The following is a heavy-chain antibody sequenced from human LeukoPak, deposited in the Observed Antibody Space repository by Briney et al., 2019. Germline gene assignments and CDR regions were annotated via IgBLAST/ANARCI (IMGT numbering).Heavy chain of an antibody. V-gene: IGHV4-59*08. CDR1: GGSISSYY. J-gene: IGHJ4*02. CDR2: IYYSGST. D-gene: IGHD6-19*01. CDR3: ARLSGFSSGWYGGSFDY. Sequence: ASETLSLTCTVSGGSISSYYWSWIRQPPGKGLEWIGYIYYSGSTNYNPSLKSRVTISLDTSKNQFSLMLTSVTAADTAVYYCARLSGFSSGWYGGSFDYWGQGTLVTVSS.